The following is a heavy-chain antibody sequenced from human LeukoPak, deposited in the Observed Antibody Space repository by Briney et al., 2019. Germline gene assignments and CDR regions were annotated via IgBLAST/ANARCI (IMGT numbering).Heavy chain of an antibody. V-gene: IGHV4-34*01. CDR3: AGSLYGGFAS. Sequence: SETLSLTCAVYGASSTSYCLNWVRQPQGKGLEWIGEITHSGYTNSCPDLTTRVTISVDTSKKQFSLKLSAVTAAYTAVYYCAGSLYGGFASWGQGALVTVSS. J-gene: IGHJ5*01. CDR1: GASSTSYC. D-gene: IGHD2/OR15-2a*01. CDR2: ITHSGYT.